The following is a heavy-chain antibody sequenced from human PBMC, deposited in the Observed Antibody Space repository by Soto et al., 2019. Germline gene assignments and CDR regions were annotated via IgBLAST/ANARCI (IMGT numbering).Heavy chain of an antibody. CDR1: GGTIRNYP. V-gene: IGHV1-69*02. Sequence: QVQLVQSGTEVNKPGSSVKVSCKASGGTIRNYPINWVRQAPGQGLEWMGSIFPLTDIPDYAQNCQARLTISADKSTSTAYMELSSLTSDDTAMYFCARGPLVVLNYFESWGQGTLVTVSS. J-gene: IGHJ4*02. CDR3: ARGPLVVLNYFES. CDR2: IFPLTDIP.